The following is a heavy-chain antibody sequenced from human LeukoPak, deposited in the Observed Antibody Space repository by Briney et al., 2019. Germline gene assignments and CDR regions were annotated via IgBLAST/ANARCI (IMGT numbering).Heavy chain of an antibody. CDR2: IYPGDSDT. Sequence: GASLKICSKGAGYSFTSYWSGCVRQLPGKGLELMEIIYPGDSDTSYSPSFQGHITISADKSNCTSYLQWSILEASDTAMYYCARHALRDHFAFDIWGQGTMVTVS. J-gene: IGHJ3*02. V-gene: IGHV5-51*01. CDR3: ARHALRDHFAFDI. D-gene: IGHD3-3*02. CDR1: GYSFTSYW.